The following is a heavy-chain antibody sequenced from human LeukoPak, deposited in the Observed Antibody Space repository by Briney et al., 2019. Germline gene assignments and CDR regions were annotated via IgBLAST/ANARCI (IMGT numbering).Heavy chain of an antibody. V-gene: IGHV1-8*03. CDR2: MNPNSGNT. D-gene: IGHD6-6*01. J-gene: IGHJ3*02. Sequence: ASVKVSCKASGYTFTSYDINWVRQATGQGLEWMGWMNPNSGNTGYAQKFQGRVTITRNTSISTAYMELSSLRSEDTAVYYCASGSSSRDAFDIWGQGTMVTVSS. CDR1: GYTFTSYD. CDR3: ASGSSSRDAFDI.